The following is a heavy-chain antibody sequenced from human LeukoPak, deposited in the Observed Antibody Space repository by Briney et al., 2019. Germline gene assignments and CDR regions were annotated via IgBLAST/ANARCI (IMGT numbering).Heavy chain of an antibody. CDR1: GGSFSGYY. CDR2: INHSGST. J-gene: IGHJ4*02. Sequence: PSETLSLTCAVYGGSFSGYYWSWIRQPPGKGLEWIGEINHSGSTNYNPSLKSRVTISVDTSKNQFSLKLSSVTAADTAVYYCARGLLSRYSSSWSIWGQGTLVTVSS. CDR3: ARGLLSRYSSSWSI. V-gene: IGHV4-34*01. D-gene: IGHD6-13*01.